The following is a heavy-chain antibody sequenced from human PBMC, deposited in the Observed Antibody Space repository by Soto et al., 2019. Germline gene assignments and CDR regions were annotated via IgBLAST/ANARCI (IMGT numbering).Heavy chain of an antibody. D-gene: IGHD6-6*01. Sequence: QVQLVQSGAEVKKPGSSVKVSCKASGGTFSSYAISWVRQAPGQGLEWMGGIIAIFGTADYAQKFQGRVTITADESSSTAYMELSSLRSEDTAVYYCAKPQSIQDYYYGMDVWGQGTTVTVSS. CDR3: AKPQSIQDYYYGMDV. CDR2: IIAIFGTA. CDR1: GGTFSSYA. V-gene: IGHV1-69*12. J-gene: IGHJ6*02.